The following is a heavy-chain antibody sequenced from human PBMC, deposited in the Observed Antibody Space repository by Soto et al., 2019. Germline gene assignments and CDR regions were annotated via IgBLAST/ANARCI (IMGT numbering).Heavy chain of an antibody. CDR1: GGTFSSYA. Sequence: SSVKVSCKASGGTFSSYAISWVRQAPGQGLEWMGGIIPIYGTANYAQKFQGRVTITADKSTSTAYMELSSLRSEDTAVYYCARGRRMGASAIQYFQHWCEGTVVTV. J-gene: IGHJ1*01. V-gene: IGHV1-69*06. CDR2: IIPIYGTA. CDR3: ARGRRMGASAIQYFQH. D-gene: IGHD1-1*01.